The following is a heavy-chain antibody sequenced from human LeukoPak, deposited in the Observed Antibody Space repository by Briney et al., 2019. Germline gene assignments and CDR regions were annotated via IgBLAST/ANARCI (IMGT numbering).Heavy chain of an antibody. Sequence: ASVKVSCKASGYTFTSYGISWVRQAPGQGLEWMGWISAYNGNTNYAQNLQGRVTMTTDTSTSTAYMELRSLRSDDTAVYYCARDLGSSPLLLPQIGNFDYWGQGTLVTVSP. CDR3: ARDLGSSPLLLPQIGNFDY. V-gene: IGHV1-18*01. J-gene: IGHJ4*02. D-gene: IGHD2/OR15-2a*01. CDR2: ISAYNGNT. CDR1: GYTFTSYG.